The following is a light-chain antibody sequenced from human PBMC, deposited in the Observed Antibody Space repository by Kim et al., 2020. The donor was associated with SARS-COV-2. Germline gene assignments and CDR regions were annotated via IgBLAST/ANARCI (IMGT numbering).Light chain of an antibody. J-gene: IGLJ2*01. CDR1: SSDVGSYNR. V-gene: IGLV2-18*02. CDR2: EVS. Sequence: GQSVTVPCTGTSSDVGSYNRVSWYQQPPGTAPKLMIYEVSNRPSGVPDRFSGSESGNTASLTISGLQAEDEADYYCSSYTSSSSVVFGGGTQLTVL. CDR3: SSYTSSSSVV.